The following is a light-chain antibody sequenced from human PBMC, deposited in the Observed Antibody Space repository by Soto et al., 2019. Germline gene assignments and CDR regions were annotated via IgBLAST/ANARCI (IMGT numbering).Light chain of an antibody. Sequence: DIQMTQSPFSLSASVGDRVTITCQASQDISNYLNWYQQKPGKAPKLLIYDASNLETGVPSRFSGSGSGTDFTFIINSLQPEDIATYYCQQYDNLPLTFGGGTKVEIK. CDR1: QDISNY. J-gene: IGKJ4*01. V-gene: IGKV1-33*01. CDR2: DAS. CDR3: QQYDNLPLT.